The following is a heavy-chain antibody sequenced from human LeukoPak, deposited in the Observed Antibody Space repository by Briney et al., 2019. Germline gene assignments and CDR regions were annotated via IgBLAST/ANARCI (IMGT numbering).Heavy chain of an antibody. J-gene: IGHJ4*02. V-gene: IGHV1-8*01. CDR1: GYTFTSYD. D-gene: IGHD3-3*01. CDR3: ASNPTLLRFLEWPTGG. CDR2: MNPNSGNT. Sequence: GASVKVSCKASGYTFTSYDINWVRQATGQGLEWMGWMNPNSGNTGYAQKFQGRVTITTDESTSTAYMELSSLRSEDTAVYYCASNPTLLRFLEWPTGGWGQGTLVTVSS.